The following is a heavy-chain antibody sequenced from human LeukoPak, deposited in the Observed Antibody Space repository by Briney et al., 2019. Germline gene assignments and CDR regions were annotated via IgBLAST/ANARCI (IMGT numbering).Heavy chain of an antibody. CDR2: ISYDGSNK. D-gene: IGHD3-10*01. CDR1: GFTFSSYA. Sequence: GGSLRLSCAASGFTFSSYAMHWVRQAPGKGLEWVAVISYDGSNKYYADSVKGRFTISRDNSKNTLYLQMNSLRAEDTAVYYCARTIRGVTVFDYWGQGTLVTVSS. CDR3: ARTIRGVTVFDY. J-gene: IGHJ4*02. V-gene: IGHV3-30-3*01.